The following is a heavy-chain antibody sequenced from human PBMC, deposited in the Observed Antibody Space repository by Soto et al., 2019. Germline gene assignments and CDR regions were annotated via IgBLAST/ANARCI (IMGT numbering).Heavy chain of an antibody. CDR1: GFTFSSYE. J-gene: IGHJ4*02. V-gene: IGHV3-48*03. CDR2: ISATGSTI. CDR3: ARLAEAERR. Sequence: EVQLVESGGGLVQPGGSLRLSCTASGFTFSSYEMNWVRQAPGKGLEWVSYISATGSTIYYADSVKGRFTITRDNSKNTVYLQMNSLRVEDTAVYYCARLAEAERRWGQGALVTVSS. D-gene: IGHD1-1*01.